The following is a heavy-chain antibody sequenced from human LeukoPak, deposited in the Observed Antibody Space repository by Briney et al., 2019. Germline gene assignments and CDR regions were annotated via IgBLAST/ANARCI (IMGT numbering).Heavy chain of an antibody. D-gene: IGHD6-13*01. J-gene: IGHJ4*02. Sequence: PGGSLRLSCAPSGFTVNNYMNWVRQAPGKGLEWISVIYSGDTTYYADSVKGRFTISRDTSKNMLYLQMSSLRADDTAVYYCARAAWYSSSWQEGYYFDYWGQGTLVTGSS. CDR1: GFTVNNY. CDR2: IYSGDTT. CDR3: ARAAWYSSSWQEGYYFDY. V-gene: IGHV3-53*01.